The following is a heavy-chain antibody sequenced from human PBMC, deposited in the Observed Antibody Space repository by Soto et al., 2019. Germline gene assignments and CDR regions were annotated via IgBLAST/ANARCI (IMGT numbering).Heavy chain of an antibody. D-gene: IGHD3-10*01. J-gene: IGHJ4*02. CDR1: GFTFSDYS. Sequence: EVQLVESGGGLVQPGGSLRLSCAASGFTFSDYSMNWVRQAPGRGLEWVSYISSTSNTIYYADSVKGRFTISRDNVKNSLYLQMNSLRADDTAVYYCARGGWFVDYWGQGTLVTVSS. CDR3: ARGGWFVDY. CDR2: ISSTSNTI. V-gene: IGHV3-48*01.